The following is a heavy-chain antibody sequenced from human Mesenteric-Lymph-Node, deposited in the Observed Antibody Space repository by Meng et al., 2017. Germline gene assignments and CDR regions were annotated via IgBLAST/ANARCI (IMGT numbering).Heavy chain of an antibody. CDR2: INGDGSTI. D-gene: IGHD3-16*02. CDR3: ARAGNYRFDY. V-gene: IGHV3-74*01. CDR1: GFTFSDCW. J-gene: IGHJ4*02. Sequence: GESLKISCAASGFTFSDCWMHWVRQAPGKGLVWVSRINGDGSTINYADSVKGRFTISRDNAKNTLYLQMNSLSGDDTAVYYCARAGNYRFDYWGQGTLVTVSS.